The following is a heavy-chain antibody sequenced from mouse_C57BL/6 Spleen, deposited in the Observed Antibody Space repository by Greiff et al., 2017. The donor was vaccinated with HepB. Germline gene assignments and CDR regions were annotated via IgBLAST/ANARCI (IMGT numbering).Heavy chain of an antibody. J-gene: IGHJ2*01. D-gene: IGHD1-1*01. V-gene: IGHV1-52*01. Sequence: VQLQQPGAELVRPGSSVKLSCKASGYTFTSYWMHWVKQRPIQGLEWIGNIDPSDSETHYNQKFKDKATLTVDKSSSTAYMQLSSLTSEDSAVYYCAAGITTVVFDYWGQGTTLTVSS. CDR3: AAGITTVVFDY. CDR1: GYTFTSYW. CDR2: IDPSDSET.